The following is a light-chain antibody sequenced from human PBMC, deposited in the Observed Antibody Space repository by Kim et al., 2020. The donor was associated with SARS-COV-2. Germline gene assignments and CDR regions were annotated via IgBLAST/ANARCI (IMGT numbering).Light chain of an antibody. V-gene: IGLV3-25*03. Sequence: SPGQTARITCSGDTLPKQYASWYQQRPGQAPVLVIYKDSERSSGIPARFSGSSSGTTVTLTISGVQAEDEADYYCQSADSSGTWVFGGGTKLTVL. J-gene: IGLJ3*02. CDR3: QSADSSGTWV. CDR1: TLPKQY. CDR2: KDS.